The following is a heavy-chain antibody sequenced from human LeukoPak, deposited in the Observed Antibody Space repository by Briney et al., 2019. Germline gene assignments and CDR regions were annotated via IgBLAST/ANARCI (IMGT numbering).Heavy chain of an antibody. V-gene: IGHV4-59*01. D-gene: IGHD7-27*01. Sequence: SETLSLTCTVSGGPISTYYWRWIRQPPGKGLEWIGYIYYSGSTNYNASLKSGVTISVDTSKNQFSLKLSSVTAADTAVYYCVRDRATWGSYNGFDPWGQGTLVTVSS. J-gene: IGHJ5*02. CDR3: VRDRATWGSYNGFDP. CDR1: GGPISTYY. CDR2: IYYSGST.